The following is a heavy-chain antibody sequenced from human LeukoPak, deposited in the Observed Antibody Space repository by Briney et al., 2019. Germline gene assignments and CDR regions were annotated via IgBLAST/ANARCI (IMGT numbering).Heavy chain of an antibody. Sequence: GGSLRLSCAASGFTFSDYYMSWIRQAPGKGLEWVSYISSSGSTIYYADSVKARFTISRDNAKNSLYLQMNSLRAEDTAVYYCARGYSSGWYKLGFDPWGQGTLVTVSS. CDR3: ARGYSSGWYKLGFDP. J-gene: IGHJ5*02. CDR1: GFTFSDYY. V-gene: IGHV3-11*01. D-gene: IGHD6-19*01. CDR2: ISSSGSTI.